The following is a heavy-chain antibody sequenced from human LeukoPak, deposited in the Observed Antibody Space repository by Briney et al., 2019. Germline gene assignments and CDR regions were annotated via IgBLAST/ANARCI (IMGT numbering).Heavy chain of an antibody. Sequence: SETLSLTCTVSGGSISSYYWNWIRQSAGRGLEWSGRFYTGGSTNYNPSLKSRVTMSVDTSKNQFSLKLTSVIAADTAVYYCARDALDSSGWFYHGMDVWGQGTTVTVSS. CDR2: FYTGGST. V-gene: IGHV4-4*07. CDR3: ARDALDSSGWFYHGMDV. D-gene: IGHD6-19*01. J-gene: IGHJ6*02. CDR1: GGSISSYY.